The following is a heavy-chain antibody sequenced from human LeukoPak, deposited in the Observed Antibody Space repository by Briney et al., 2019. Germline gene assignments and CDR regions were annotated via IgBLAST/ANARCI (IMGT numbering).Heavy chain of an antibody. CDR3: ASGDGYNFFDY. D-gene: IGHD5-24*01. CDR1: GFSVTNNY. V-gene: IGHV3-53*01. Sequence: GGSLRLSRAVSGFSVTNNYMSWVRQAPGKGLEWVSVFYVGGATYYADSVKGRFTISRDNSENTLYLQMKSLRAEDTAVYYCASGDGYNFFDYWGQGTLVTVSS. CDR2: FYVGGAT. J-gene: IGHJ4*02.